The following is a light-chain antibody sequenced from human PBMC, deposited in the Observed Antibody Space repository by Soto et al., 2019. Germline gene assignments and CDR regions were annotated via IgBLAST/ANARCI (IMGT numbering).Light chain of an antibody. CDR2: GAS. Sequence: TQSPCALSLSTGERATLSCRASQSVSSNLAWYQQKPGQAPRLLIYGASTRATGIPARFSGSGSGKEFTLTISSLQSEDFAVYYCQQYNNWPPWTFGQGTKVDIK. CDR1: QSVSSN. J-gene: IGKJ1*01. CDR3: QQYNNWPPWT. V-gene: IGKV3-15*01.